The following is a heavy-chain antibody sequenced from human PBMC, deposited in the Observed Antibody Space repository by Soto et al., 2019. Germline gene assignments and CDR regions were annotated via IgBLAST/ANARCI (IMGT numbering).Heavy chain of an antibody. J-gene: IGHJ4*02. CDR3: AKDLHSSVLAAYNFDY. CDR1: GFTFSNYG. CDR2: ISYNGDNK. Sequence: QVQLVESGGGVVQPGRSLRLSCAASGFTFSNYGMHWVRQAPGKGLGWVAHISYNGDNKYYADSVKGRFTISRDNTKNTLYLQMNSLRAEDSAVYYCAKDLHSSVLAAYNFDYWGQGTLVTVSS. V-gene: IGHV3-30*18. D-gene: IGHD3-22*01.